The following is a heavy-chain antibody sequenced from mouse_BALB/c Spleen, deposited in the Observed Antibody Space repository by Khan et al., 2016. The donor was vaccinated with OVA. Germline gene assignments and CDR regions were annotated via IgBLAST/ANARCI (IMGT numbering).Heavy chain of an antibody. CDR2: INPSSGYT. D-gene: IGHD2-14*01. Sequence: LQQSGAELARPGASVKMSCKASGYTFTSYTMHWVKQRPGQGLEWIGFINPSSGYTNYNQKFKDKATLTADKSSSTAYMQLSSLTSEDSAVXYCARSGAYYRYDGYFDVWGAGTTVTVSS. CDR3: ARSGAYYRYDGYFDV. J-gene: IGHJ1*01. V-gene: IGHV1-4*01. CDR1: GYTFTSYT.